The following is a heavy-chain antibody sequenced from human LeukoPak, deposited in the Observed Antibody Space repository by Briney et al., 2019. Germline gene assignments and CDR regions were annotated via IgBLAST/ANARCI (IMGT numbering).Heavy chain of an antibody. CDR3: ARQKRITMVRGVINWFDP. V-gene: IGHV4-39*01. CDR1: GGSFSSYY. J-gene: IGHJ5*02. Sequence: SETLSLTCAAYGGSFSSYYWAWIRQPPGKGLEWIGSINYSGNTYYNPSLRSRVTISVDTSKSQFFLKLSSVTAADTAVYYCARQKRITMVRGVINWFDPWGQGTLVTVSS. D-gene: IGHD3-10*01. CDR2: INYSGNT.